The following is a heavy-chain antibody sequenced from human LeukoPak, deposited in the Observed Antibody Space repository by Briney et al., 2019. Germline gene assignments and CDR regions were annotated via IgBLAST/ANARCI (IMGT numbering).Heavy chain of an antibody. CDR3: AREDAVSSDDAFDL. Sequence: PSETLSLTCSVSGGSISSSSYYWGWIRQPPGKGLEWIGTFHYSGSTYYNPSLKSRVTISIDTSKNQFSLSLSAVTAADTAMYYCAREDAVSSDDAFDLWGQGTMVTVS. V-gene: IGHV4-39*07. D-gene: IGHD6-19*01. J-gene: IGHJ3*01. CDR2: FHYSGST. CDR1: GGSISSSSYY.